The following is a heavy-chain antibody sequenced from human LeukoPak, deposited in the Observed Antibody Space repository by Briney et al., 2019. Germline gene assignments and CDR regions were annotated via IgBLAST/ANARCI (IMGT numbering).Heavy chain of an antibody. CDR2: IYYSGST. CDR1: GGSISSYY. V-gene: IGHV4-59*01. J-gene: IGHJ4*02. D-gene: IGHD2-2*01. Sequence: SETLSLTCIVSGGSISSYYWSWIRQPPGKGLEWIGYIYYSGSTNYNPSLKSRVTISVDTSKNQFSLKLTSVTAADTAVYYCARGSTGPFDYWGQGTLVTVSS. CDR3: ARGSTGPFDY.